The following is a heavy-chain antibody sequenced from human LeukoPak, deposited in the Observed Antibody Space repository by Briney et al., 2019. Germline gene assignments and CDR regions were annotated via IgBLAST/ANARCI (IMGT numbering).Heavy chain of an antibody. CDR3: ARLSMLGYCSGGSCSLAMDV. V-gene: IGHV4-4*07. J-gene: IGHJ6*04. CDR1: GGSISSYY. Sequence: SETLSLTCTVSGGSISSYYWSWIRQPAGKGLEWIGRFYTSGSTKYNPSLKSRVTISGDTSKNQFSLKLSSVTAADTAVYYCARLSMLGYCSGGSCSLAMDVWGKGTTVTISS. CDR2: FYTSGST. D-gene: IGHD2-15*01.